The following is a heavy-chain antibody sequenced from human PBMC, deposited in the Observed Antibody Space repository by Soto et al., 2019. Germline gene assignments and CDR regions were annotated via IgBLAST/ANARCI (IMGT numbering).Heavy chain of an antibody. CDR1: GFTFSSYA. D-gene: IGHD3-10*01. CDR2: ISGSGGST. J-gene: IGHJ4*02. CDR3: AKDQDTMVRGPIDY. V-gene: IGHV3-23*01. Sequence: GGSLRLSCAASGFTFSSYAMSWVRQAPGKGLKWVSAISGSGGSTYYADSVKGRFTISRDNSKNTLYLQMNSLRAEDTAVYYCAKDQDTMVRGPIDYWGQGTLVTVSS.